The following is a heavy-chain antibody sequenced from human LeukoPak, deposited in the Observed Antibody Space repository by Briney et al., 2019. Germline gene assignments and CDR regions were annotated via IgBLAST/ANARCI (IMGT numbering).Heavy chain of an antibody. D-gene: IGHD3-10*01. V-gene: IGHV4-59*12. Sequence: PSETLSLTCTVSGGSISNYYWSWIRQPPGKGLEWIGYISNSGSPDYSPSLKSRVTISVDTSKNQFSLKLSSVTAADTAVYYCARGPPAESIWGQGTLVTVSS. CDR1: GGSISNYY. J-gene: IGHJ4*02. CDR2: ISNSGSP. CDR3: ARGPPAESI.